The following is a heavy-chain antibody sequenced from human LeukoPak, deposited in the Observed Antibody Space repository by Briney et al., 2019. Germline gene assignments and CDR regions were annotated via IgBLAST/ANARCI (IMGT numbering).Heavy chain of an antibody. CDR1: GYTFTSYD. Sequence: GASVKVSCKASGYTFTSYDINWVRQATGQGLEWMGWMNPNSGNTGYAQKFQGRVTITRNTSISTAYMELSSLRSDDTAVYYCARDLWYCSSTSCSPPWYWGQGTLVTVSS. CDR3: ARDLWYCSSTSCSPPWY. V-gene: IGHV1-8*03. D-gene: IGHD2-2*01. J-gene: IGHJ4*02. CDR2: MNPNSGNT.